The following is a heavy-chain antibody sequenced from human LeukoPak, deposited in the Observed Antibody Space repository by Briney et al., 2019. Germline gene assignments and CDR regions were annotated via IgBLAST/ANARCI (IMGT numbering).Heavy chain of an antibody. CDR2: ISGSGGST. CDR3: AKEPYGSGSYYTPFDY. CDR1: GLTFSSYA. D-gene: IGHD3-10*01. J-gene: IGHJ4*02. Sequence: GGSLRLSCAASGLTFSSYAMSWVRQAPGKGLEWVSAISGSGGSTYYADSVKGRFTISRDNSKNTLHLQMNSLRAEDMAVYYCAKEPYGSGSYYTPFDYWGQGTLVTVSS. V-gene: IGHV3-23*01.